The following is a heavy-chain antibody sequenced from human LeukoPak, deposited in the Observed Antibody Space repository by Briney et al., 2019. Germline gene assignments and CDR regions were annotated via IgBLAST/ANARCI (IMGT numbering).Heavy chain of an antibody. CDR1: GGSFSGFH. Sequence: SETLSLTCAVYGGSFSGFHWSWIRQPPGKGLEWIGEINHSGSTNYNPSLKSRVTISVDTSKNQFSLKLSSVTAADTAVYYCARVRGYSGYDGGYYFDYWGQGTLVTVSS. CDR3: ARVRGYSGYDGGYYFDY. V-gene: IGHV4-34*01. D-gene: IGHD5-12*01. CDR2: INHSGST. J-gene: IGHJ4*02.